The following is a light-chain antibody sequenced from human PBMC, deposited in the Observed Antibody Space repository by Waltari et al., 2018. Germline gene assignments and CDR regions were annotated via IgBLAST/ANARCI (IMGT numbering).Light chain of an antibody. CDR2: EDT. V-gene: IGLV6-57*04. J-gene: IGLJ2*01. CDR3: QSYDSNNPVV. Sequence: NFMLTQPHSVSESPGKTVTISCTSSSGSIASNYVQWYQQRPGSAPTTVIYEDTQRPSGFPDRFSGSIDSSTTSSSLTISGLKTEDEADYYCQSYDSNNPVVFGGGTKLTVL. CDR1: SGSIASNY.